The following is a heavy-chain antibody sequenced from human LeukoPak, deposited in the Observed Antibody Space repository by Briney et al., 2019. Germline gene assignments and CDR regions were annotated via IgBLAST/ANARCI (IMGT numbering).Heavy chain of an antibody. CDR2: ISGSGGST. D-gene: IGHD3-10*01. V-gene: IGHV3-23*01. CDR3: ATGGVRGRFGN. CDR1: GFTFSSYG. Sequence: GGSLRLSCAASGFTFSSYGMSWVRQAPGKGLEWVSAISGSGGSTYYADSVRGRFTISRDNPKNTLYLQMNSLRAEDTAVYYCATGGVRGRFGNWGQGTLVTVSS. J-gene: IGHJ4*02.